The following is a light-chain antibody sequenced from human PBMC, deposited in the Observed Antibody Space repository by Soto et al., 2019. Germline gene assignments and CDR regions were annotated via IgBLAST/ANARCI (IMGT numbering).Light chain of an antibody. J-gene: IGKJ3*01. V-gene: IGKV3-11*01. CDR1: QTVGSY. CDR3: QQRSNWPPLIT. CDR2: DSS. Sequence: EIGLTQSPATLSLSPGKRATLSCRASQTVGSYLAWYQQKPGQAPRLLIYDSSNRATGIPARFSGSGSGTDFTITISSLEPEDFAVYYCQQRSNWPPLITFGPGTKVDIK.